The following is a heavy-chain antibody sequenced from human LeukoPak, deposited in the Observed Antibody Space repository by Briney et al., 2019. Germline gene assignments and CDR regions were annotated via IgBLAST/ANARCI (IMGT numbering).Heavy chain of an antibody. CDR1: GGSISSYY. V-gene: IGHV4-59*01. CDR2: IYYSGST. D-gene: IGHD2/OR15-2a*01. CDR3: ARDSMNWFDY. Sequence: SETLSLTCTVSGGSISSYYWSWIRQPPGRGLEWIGYIYYSGSTNYNPSLKSRVTISVDTSKNQFSLKLSSVTAADTAVYYCARDSMNWFDYWGQGTLVTVSS. J-gene: IGHJ4*02.